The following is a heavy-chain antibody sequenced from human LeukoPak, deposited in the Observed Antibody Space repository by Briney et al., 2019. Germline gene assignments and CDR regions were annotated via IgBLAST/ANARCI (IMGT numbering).Heavy chain of an antibody. CDR3: ATLAAAAVDY. D-gene: IGHD6-13*01. CDR2: IWYDGSNK. Sequence: GGSLRLSCAASGFTFSSYGMHWVRQAPGKGLEWVAVIWYDGSNKYYADSVKGRFTISRDNSKNTLYLQMNSLRAEDTAAYYCATLAAAAVDYWGQGTLVTVSS. J-gene: IGHJ4*02. V-gene: IGHV3-33*01. CDR1: GFTFSSYG.